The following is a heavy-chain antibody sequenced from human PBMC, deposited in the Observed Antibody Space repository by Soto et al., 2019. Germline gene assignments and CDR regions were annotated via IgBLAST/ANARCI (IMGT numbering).Heavy chain of an antibody. CDR3: ARAMLRAFDY. V-gene: IGHV4-30-2*01. D-gene: IGHD3-10*02. CDR2: IYHTENA. Sequence: QLQLRESGSGLVTPSQTLSLTCAVSGASISSGGYSWSWIRQPPGKGLEWIGYIYHTENAYYNAPLKSRASISIDRSKNEFSLKLSSVTAADTAVYYCARAMLRAFDYWGQGALVTVSS. J-gene: IGHJ4*02. CDR1: GASISSGGYS.